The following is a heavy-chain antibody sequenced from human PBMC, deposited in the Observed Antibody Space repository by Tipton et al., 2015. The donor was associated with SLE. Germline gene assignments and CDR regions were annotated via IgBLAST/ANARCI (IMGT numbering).Heavy chain of an antibody. V-gene: IGHV3-23*03. CDR3: AKASRGQYESWSDHFDE. D-gene: IGHD3-3*01. CDR1: GFSFSNYA. Sequence: SLRLSCAASGFSFSNYAMSWVRQAPGKGLEWVSIIYSGSNTYYVESVEGRFTISRDNSDNTLYVRMNNLRVEDTAIYYCAKASRGQYESWSDHFDEWGRGTLVTVSS. J-gene: IGHJ4*02. CDR2: IYSGSNT.